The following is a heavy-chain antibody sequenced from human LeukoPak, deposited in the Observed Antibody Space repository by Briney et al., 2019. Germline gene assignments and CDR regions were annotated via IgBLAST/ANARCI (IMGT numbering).Heavy chain of an antibody. Sequence: KTSETLSLTCTVSGGSISTYYWSWIRQPPGKGLECIGYLYYSGGTNYNPSLRSRVTISVDTSKNQFSLKLSSVAAADTAVYYCARAGSGYSFDYWGQGTLVTVSS. V-gene: IGHV4-59*01. D-gene: IGHD3-22*01. CDR2: LYYSGGT. CDR3: ARAGSGYSFDY. J-gene: IGHJ4*02. CDR1: GGSISTYY.